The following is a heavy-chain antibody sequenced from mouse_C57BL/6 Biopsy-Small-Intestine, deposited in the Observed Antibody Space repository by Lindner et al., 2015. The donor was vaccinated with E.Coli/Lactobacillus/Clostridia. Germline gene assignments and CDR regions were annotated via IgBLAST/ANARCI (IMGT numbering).Heavy chain of an antibody. Sequence: SVKVSCKASGYSFTSYYINWVRQAPGQGLEWMGWISGYSGNTNYAQNLQDRVTMTTDTSTSTAYMELRSLRSDDTAVYFCAKGDMYKSTGYVEYWGQGTLVTVSS. CDR3: AKGDMYKSTGYVEY. J-gene: IGHJ4*01. CDR1: GYSFTSYY. V-gene: IGHV1-66*01. CDR2: ISGYSGNT. D-gene: IGHD5-1*01.